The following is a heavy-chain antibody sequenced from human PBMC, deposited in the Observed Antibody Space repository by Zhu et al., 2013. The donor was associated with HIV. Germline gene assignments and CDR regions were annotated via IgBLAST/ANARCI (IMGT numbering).Heavy chain of an antibody. D-gene: IGHD3-22*01. J-gene: IGHJ4*02. CDR2: IIPIFGTA. CDR1: GGTFSSYA. CDR3: AARYYYDSSGYSYLFDY. V-gene: IGHV1-69*01. Sequence: QVQLVQSGAEVKKPGSSVKVSCKASGGTFSSYAISWVRQAPGQGLEWMGGIIPIFGTANYAQKFQGRVTITADESTSTAYMELSSLRSEDTAVYYCAARYYYDSSGYSYLFDYWGQGTLVTVAS.